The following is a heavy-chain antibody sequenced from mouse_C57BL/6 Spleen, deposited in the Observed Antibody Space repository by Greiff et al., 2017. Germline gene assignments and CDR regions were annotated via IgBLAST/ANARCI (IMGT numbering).Heavy chain of an antibody. J-gene: IGHJ2*01. CDR2: ISDGGSYT. V-gene: IGHV5-4*01. Sequence: EVTVVESGGGLVKPGGSLKLSCAASGFTFSSYAMSWVRQTPEKRLEWVATISDGGSYTYYPDNVKGRFTISRDNAKNNLYLQMSHLKSEDTAMYYCARDKGDYWGQGTTLTVSS. D-gene: IGHD3-3*01. CDR3: ARDKGDY. CDR1: GFTFSSYA.